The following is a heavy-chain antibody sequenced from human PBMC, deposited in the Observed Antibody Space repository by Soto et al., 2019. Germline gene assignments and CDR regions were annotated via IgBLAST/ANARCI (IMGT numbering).Heavy chain of an antibody. V-gene: IGHV1-69*12. D-gene: IGHD4-17*01. J-gene: IGHJ4*02. CDR2: IIPIFGTA. CDR1: GGTFSSYA. CDR3: ASGGSRDYGDPYYFDY. Sequence: QVQLVQSGAEVKKPGSSVNVSCKASGGTFSSYAISWVRQAPGQGLEWMGGIIPIFGTANYAQKFQGRVTITADESTSTAYMELSSLRSEDTAVYYCASGGSRDYGDPYYFDYWGQGTLVTVSS.